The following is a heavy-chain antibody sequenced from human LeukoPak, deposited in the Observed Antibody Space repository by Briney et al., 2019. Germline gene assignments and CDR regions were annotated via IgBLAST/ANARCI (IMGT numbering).Heavy chain of an antibody. J-gene: IGHJ6*03. CDR1: GFTFSSYA. CDR3: AKGDGDYGWYYYYYYMDV. CDR2: ISGGGGST. Sequence: GGSLRLSCAASGFTFSSYAMSWSPRAPGKGRGGAPPISGGGGSTYYADSVKGRFTISRDNSKNTLYLQMNSLRAEDTAVYYCAKGDGDYGWYYYYYYMDVWGKGTTVTVSS. V-gene: IGHV3-23*01. D-gene: IGHD4-17*01.